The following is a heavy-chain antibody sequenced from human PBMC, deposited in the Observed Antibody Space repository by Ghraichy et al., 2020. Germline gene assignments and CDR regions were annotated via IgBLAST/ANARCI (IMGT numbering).Heavy chain of an antibody. D-gene: IGHD2-2*01. CDR2: IYYSGST. J-gene: IGHJ6*02. Sequence: SETLSLTCTVSGGSISSGGYYWSWIRQHPGKGLEWIGDIYYSGSTYYNPSLKSRVLILVDTSKNQFSLKLSSVTAADTAVYYCARGGGARGYCSSTSCYAWDGMDVWGQGTTVTVSS. CDR1: GGSISSGGYY. CDR3: ARGGGARGYCSSTSCYAWDGMDV. V-gene: IGHV4-31*03.